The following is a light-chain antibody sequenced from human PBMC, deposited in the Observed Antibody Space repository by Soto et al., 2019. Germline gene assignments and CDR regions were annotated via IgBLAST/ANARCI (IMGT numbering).Light chain of an antibody. CDR3: CSYAGDLAL. J-gene: IGLJ2*01. Sequence: QSVLTQPRSVSGSPGQSVTISCTGTSSDVGGYDFVSWYQQHPGKAPKLMISDVSKRPSGVPDRSSGSKSGNAASLTISGLQAEDEADYYCCSYAGDLALFGGGTKATVL. V-gene: IGLV2-11*01. CDR1: SSDVGGYDF. CDR2: DVS.